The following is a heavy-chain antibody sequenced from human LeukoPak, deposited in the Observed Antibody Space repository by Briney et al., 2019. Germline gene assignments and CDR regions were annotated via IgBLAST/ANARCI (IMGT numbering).Heavy chain of an antibody. V-gene: IGHV4-59*01. D-gene: IGHD4-17*01. J-gene: IGHJ3*02. CDR2: IYYSGST. Sequence: PSETLSLTCTVPGGSISSYYWSWIRQPPRKGLEWIGYIYYSGSTNYNPSLKSRVTISVDTSKNQFTLKLSSVTAADTAVYYCAITTVTLPLRAFDIWGQGTMVTVSS. CDR3: AITTVTLPLRAFDI. CDR1: GGSISSYY.